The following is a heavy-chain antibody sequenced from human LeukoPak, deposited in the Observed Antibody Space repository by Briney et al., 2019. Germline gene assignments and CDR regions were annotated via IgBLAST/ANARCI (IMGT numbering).Heavy chain of an antibody. CDR2: THYSGNT. CDR3: ARQGPLTTAVTTRTNPFDY. CDR1: VGSVNSVY. D-gene: IGHD4-11*01. Sequence: LFLPCCDSVGSVNSVYCGGLRKPQRKGLEWIGYTHYSGNTNYNASLKSRVTISVDMSKNQFSLKLNSVTAADTAVYYCARQGPLTTAVTTRTNPFDYWGQGTLVTVSS. V-gene: IGHV4-59*08. J-gene: IGHJ4*02.